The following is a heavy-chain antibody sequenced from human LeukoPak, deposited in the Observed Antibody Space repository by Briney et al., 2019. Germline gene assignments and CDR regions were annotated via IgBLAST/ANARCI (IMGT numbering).Heavy chain of an antibody. CDR2: ISSSSSYI. J-gene: IGHJ4*02. V-gene: IGHV3-21*01. D-gene: IGHD3-16*02. Sequence: PGGSLRLSCAASGFTFSSYSMNWVRQAPGKGLEWVSSISSSSSYIYYADSVKGRFTISRDNAKNSLYLQMNSLRAEDTAVYYCARDPTFGGVIVDWGQGTLVTVSS. CDR3: ARDPTFGGVIVD. CDR1: GFTFSSYS.